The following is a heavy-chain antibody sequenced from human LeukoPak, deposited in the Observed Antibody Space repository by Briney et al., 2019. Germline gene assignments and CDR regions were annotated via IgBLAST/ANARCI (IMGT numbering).Heavy chain of an antibody. D-gene: IGHD3-22*01. CDR3: ARGPDSSGSYYFDF. CDR2: IYHSGST. V-gene: IGHV4-30-4*01. CDR1: GGSISSGDYY. Sequence: SETLSLTCTVSGGSISSGDYYWSWIRQPPGKGLEWIGYIYHSGSTYFNPSLKSRVTISVDTSKNQFSLKLSSVTAADTAVYYCARGPDSSGSYYFDFWGQGTLATVPS. J-gene: IGHJ4*02.